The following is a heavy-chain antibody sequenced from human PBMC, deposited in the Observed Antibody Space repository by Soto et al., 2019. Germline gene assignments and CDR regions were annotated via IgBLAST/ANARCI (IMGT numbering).Heavy chain of an antibody. CDR2: ISGSGGST. CDR1: GFTFSSYA. CDR3: AKDEYYYDSSGYYPQYYFDY. D-gene: IGHD3-22*01. Sequence: GGSLRLSCAASGFTFSSYAMSWVRQAPGKGLEWVSAISGSGGSTYYADSVKGRFTISRDNSKNTLYLQMNSLRAEDTAVYYCAKDEYYYDSSGYYPQYYFDYWGQGTLVTVSS. V-gene: IGHV3-23*01. J-gene: IGHJ4*02.